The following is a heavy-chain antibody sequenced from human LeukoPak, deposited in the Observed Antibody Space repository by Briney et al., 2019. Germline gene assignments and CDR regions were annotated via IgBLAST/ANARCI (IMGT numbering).Heavy chain of an antibody. J-gene: IGHJ4*02. CDR3: ARDYGSGSYYNLFYFGY. CDR2: IYYSGST. V-gene: IGHV4-31*03. D-gene: IGHD3-10*01. Sequence: PSQTLSLTCTVSGGSISSGGYYWSWIRQHPGKGLEWIGYIYYSGSTYYNPSLKSRVTISVDTSKNQFSLKLSSVTAADTAVYYCARDYGSGSYYNLFYFGYWGQGTLVTVSS. CDR1: GGSISSGGYY.